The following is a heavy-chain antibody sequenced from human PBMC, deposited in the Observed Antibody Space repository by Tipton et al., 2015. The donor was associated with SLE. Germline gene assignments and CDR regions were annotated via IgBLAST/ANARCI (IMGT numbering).Heavy chain of an antibody. D-gene: IGHD3-22*01. V-gene: IGHV3-21*03. CDR1: GFTFSSYS. Sequence: SLRLSCAASGFTFSSYSMNWVRQASGKGLEWVSSISSSSSYIYYADSVKGRFTISRDNAKDSLYLQMNSLRAEDTAVYYCARDTYYYDSSGYYSYYYYYGMDVWGQGTTVTVSS. CDR2: ISSSSSYI. CDR3: ARDTYYYDSSGYYSYYYYYGMDV. J-gene: IGHJ6*02.